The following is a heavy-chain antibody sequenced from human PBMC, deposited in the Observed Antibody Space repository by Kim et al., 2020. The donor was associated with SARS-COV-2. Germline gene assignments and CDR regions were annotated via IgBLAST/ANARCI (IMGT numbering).Heavy chain of an antibody. Sequence: GGSLRLSCAASGLTFSTYMMNWVRQAPGKGLEWVSAIDGSGVSRNYADSVKGRFTISRDNSKNTLYLQMNRLRDEDTAVYYCVKDGPNWGSYFDNWGQGTLVSFSS. CDR3: VKDGPNWGSYFDN. CDR2: IDGSGVSR. J-gene: IGHJ4*02. CDR1: GLTFSTYM. V-gene: IGHV3-23*01. D-gene: IGHD7-27*01.